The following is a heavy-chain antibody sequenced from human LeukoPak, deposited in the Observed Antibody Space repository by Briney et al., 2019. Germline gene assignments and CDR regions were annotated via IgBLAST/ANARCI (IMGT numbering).Heavy chain of an antibody. CDR1: GGSISSSSYY. V-gene: IGHV4-39*01. CDR3: AGHGSLYYYDSSGYDY. Sequence: SETLSLTCTVSGGSISSSSYYWGWIRQPPGKGLEWIGSIYYSGSTYYNPSLKSRVTISVDTSKNQFSLKLSSVTAADTAVYYCAGHGSLYYYDSSGYDYWGQGTLVTVSS. D-gene: IGHD3-22*01. J-gene: IGHJ4*02. CDR2: IYYSGST.